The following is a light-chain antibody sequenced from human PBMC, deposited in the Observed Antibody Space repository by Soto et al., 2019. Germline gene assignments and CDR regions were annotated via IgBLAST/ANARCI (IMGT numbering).Light chain of an antibody. J-gene: IGLJ1*01. V-gene: IGLV3-21*02. CDR3: QVWDTISDHYV. Sequence: SYELTQPPSVSVAPGQTARITCGGNNIESKSVHWYQQRPGQAPVLVIYVDSDRPSGIPDRFSASTSGNTAAMTISRVEAGHEDDSFWQVWDTISDHYVFGSETKRPV. CDR2: VDS. CDR1: NIESKS.